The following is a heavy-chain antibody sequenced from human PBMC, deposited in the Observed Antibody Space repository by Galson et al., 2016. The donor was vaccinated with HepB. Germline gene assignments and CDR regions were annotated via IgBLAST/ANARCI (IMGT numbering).Heavy chain of an antibody. CDR2: TYFRSKWYN. CDR1: WDSVSSNTAA. CDR3: ARDVGPTLAARSFDY. J-gene: IGHJ4*02. Sequence: CAISWDSVSSNTAAWNWIRQSPSRGLEWLGRTYFRSKWYNDYTMSVKSRIIISPDTSKNQFSLQLNSATPEDTAVYYCARDVGPTLAARSFDYWGQGTLVTVSS. D-gene: IGHD6-6*01. V-gene: IGHV6-1*01.